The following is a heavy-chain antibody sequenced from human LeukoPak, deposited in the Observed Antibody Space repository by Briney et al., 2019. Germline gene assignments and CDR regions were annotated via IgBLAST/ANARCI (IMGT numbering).Heavy chain of an antibody. Sequence: SETLSLTCTVSGGSISTYYWSWIRQPAGKGLEWIGRIYTSGSTDYNPSLKSRVTISVDTSKNQFSLRLSSVTAADTAVYYCARHPDYYDSSGSNWFDPWGQGTLVTVSS. V-gene: IGHV4-4*07. CDR2: IYTSGST. J-gene: IGHJ5*02. D-gene: IGHD3-22*01. CDR3: ARHPDYYDSSGSNWFDP. CDR1: GGSISTYY.